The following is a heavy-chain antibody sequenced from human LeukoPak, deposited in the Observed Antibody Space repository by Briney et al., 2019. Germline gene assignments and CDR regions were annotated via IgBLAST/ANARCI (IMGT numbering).Heavy chain of an antibody. CDR1: GYIFVTSD. CDR2: MNPKSGNT. D-gene: IGHD6-13*01. Sequence: GASVKVSCKASGYIFVTSDINWVRQAAGQGLEWMGWMNPKSGNTGYAPKFQGRVTMTRNTSIDTAFMELKSLSFEDTAVYYCAKATTTIAAVPHNPWGQGTLVTVSS. J-gene: IGHJ5*02. V-gene: IGHV1-8*01. CDR3: AKATTTIAAVPHNP.